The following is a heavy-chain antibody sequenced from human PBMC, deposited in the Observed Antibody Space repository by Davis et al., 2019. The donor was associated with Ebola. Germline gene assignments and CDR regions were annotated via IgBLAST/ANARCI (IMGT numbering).Heavy chain of an antibody. Sequence: GGSLRLSCAASGFTFRSYSMNWVRQAPGKGLEWVSYISISSRTIYYADSVKGRFTISRDNAKNSLYLQMNSLRDEDTAVYYCARLGEWEPGPFDFWGQGTLVTVSS. CDR3: ARLGEWEPGPFDF. D-gene: IGHD1-26*01. CDR2: ISISSRTI. J-gene: IGHJ4*02. CDR1: GFTFRSYS. V-gene: IGHV3-48*02.